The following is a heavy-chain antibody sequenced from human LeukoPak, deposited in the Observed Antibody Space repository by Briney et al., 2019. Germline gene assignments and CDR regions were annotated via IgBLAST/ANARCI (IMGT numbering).Heavy chain of an antibody. CDR3: AILYCNGDSCPLVY. J-gene: IGHJ4*02. V-gene: IGHV5-51*01. CDR1: GYGFTSYW. D-gene: IGHD2-15*01. Sequence: GAYLQTSTKGAGYGFTSYWNGWGRLRPGKGKEWMGIIYPGDTDTRYSKSFQGKVTISADKSIIPPYLQLCSLKGSDTAMYYCAILYCNGDSCPLVYWGQGTLVTVSS. CDR2: IYPGDTDT.